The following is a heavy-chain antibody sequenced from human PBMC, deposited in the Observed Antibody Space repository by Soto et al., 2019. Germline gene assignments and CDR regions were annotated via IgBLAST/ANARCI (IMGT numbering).Heavy chain of an antibody. V-gene: IGHV1-46*01. CDR1: GYTFTSSQ. CDR2: INPSGGSA. J-gene: IGHJ6*02. CDR3: ASSYYYDSSGHLVEDYYGMDV. Sequence: QVQLVQSGAEVKKPGSSVKVSCKASGYTFTSSQIHWVRQAPGQGLEWMGIINPSGGSATYAQRLQGRVTMTTDTSTSTVYMELSSLRSEDTAVYYCASSYYYDSSGHLVEDYYGMDVWGQGTTVTVSS. D-gene: IGHD3-22*01.